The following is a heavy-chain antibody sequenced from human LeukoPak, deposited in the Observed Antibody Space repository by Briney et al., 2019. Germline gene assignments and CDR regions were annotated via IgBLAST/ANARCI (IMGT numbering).Heavy chain of an antibody. J-gene: IGHJ5*02. CDR3: ARVVGATTGGLNWFDP. CDR2: INPSGGST. V-gene: IGHV1-46*01. D-gene: IGHD1-26*01. CDR1: GYTFTSYY. Sequence: GASVKVSCKASGYTFTSYYMHWVRQAPGQGLEWMGIINPSGGSTTYAQRFQGRVTMTRDMSTSTAYMELRSLRSDDTAVYYCARVVGATTGGLNWFDPWGQGTLVTVSS.